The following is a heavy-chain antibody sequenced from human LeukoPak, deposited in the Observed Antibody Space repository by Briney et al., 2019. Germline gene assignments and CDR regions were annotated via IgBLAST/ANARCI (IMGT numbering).Heavy chain of an antibody. CDR2: IYHSGST. V-gene: IGHV4-38-2*01. CDR3: ARQRYCSSTSRSLGNYYFDY. D-gene: IGHD2-2*01. CDR1: GYSITSGYY. Sequence: SETLSLTXAVSGYSITSGYYWGWIRQPPGKGLEWIGSIYHSGSTYYNPSLKSRVTISVDTSKNQFPLKLSSVTAADTAVYYCARQRYCSSTSRSLGNYYFDYWGQGTLVTVSS. J-gene: IGHJ4*02.